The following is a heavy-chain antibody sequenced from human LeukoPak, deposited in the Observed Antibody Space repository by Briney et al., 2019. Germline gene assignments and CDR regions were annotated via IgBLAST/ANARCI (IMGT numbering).Heavy chain of an antibody. CDR2: ISGSGGST. Sequence: GGSLRLSCAASGFTFSSYAMSWVRQAPGKGLEWASAISGSGGSTYYADSVKGRFTISRDNAKNTLYLQMNSLRAEDTAVYYCARTQYYYDSSGYLNYWGQGTLVTVSS. D-gene: IGHD3-22*01. J-gene: IGHJ4*02. V-gene: IGHV3-23*01. CDR3: ARTQYYYDSSGYLNY. CDR1: GFTFSSYA.